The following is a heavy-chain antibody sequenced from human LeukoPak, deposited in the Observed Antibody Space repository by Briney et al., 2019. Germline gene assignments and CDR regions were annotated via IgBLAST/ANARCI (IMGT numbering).Heavy chain of an antibody. CDR1: GGTFSSYA. CDR2: LIPIFCTA. CDR3: AGVLDGRWLLLDL. J-gene: IGHJ4*02. Sequence: ASVKVSCTASGGTFSSYAISWQRQAPGQGLEWMGGLIPIFCTANYAQKFQGIDTITADESTSTAYMELSRLRSEERAVYYCAGVLDGRWLLLDLWGEGTVVSVSS. D-gene: IGHD5-24*01. V-gene: IGHV1-69*13.